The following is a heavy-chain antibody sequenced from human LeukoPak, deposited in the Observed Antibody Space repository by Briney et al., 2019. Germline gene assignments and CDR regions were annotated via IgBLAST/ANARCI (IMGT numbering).Heavy chain of an antibody. CDR3: AREGHITIFGVVITPFDY. D-gene: IGHD3-3*01. V-gene: IGHV1-18*01. CDR1: GYTFNSYG. CDR2: ISAYNGNT. Sequence: ASVKVSCKASGYTFNSYGISWVRQAPGQGLEWMGWISAYNGNTNYAQKLQGRVTMTTDTSTSTAYMELRSLRSDDTAVYYCAREGHITIFGVVITPFDYWGQGTLVTVSS. J-gene: IGHJ4*02.